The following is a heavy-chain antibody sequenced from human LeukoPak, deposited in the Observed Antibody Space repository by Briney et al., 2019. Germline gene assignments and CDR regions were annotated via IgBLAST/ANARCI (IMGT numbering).Heavy chain of an antibody. V-gene: IGHV3-7*01. J-gene: IGHJ4*02. CDR2: IKKDGSEK. Sequence: PGGSLRLSCAASGFTFSSYWMSWVRQAPGKGLEWVANIKKDGSEKYYVDSVKGRFTISRDNAKNSLYLQMNSLRAEDTAVYYCARVGYCGGDCYPYYFDYWGQGTLVTVSS. D-gene: IGHD2-21*01. CDR3: ARVGYCGGDCYPYYFDY. CDR1: GFTFSSYW.